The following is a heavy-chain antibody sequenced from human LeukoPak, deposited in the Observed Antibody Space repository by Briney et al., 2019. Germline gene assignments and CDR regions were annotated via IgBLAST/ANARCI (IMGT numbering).Heavy chain of an antibody. Sequence: GGSLRLSCAASGFTFSSSGMNWVRQAPGKGLEWVSYISSSSSPIYYADSVKGRFTISRDNAKNSLYLQMNSLRAEDTAVYYCAIITVVGATTTWGPGTLVTVSS. V-gene: IGHV3-48*01. D-gene: IGHD1-26*01. CDR1: GFTFSSSG. CDR2: ISSSSSPI. CDR3: AIITVVGATTT. J-gene: IGHJ5*02.